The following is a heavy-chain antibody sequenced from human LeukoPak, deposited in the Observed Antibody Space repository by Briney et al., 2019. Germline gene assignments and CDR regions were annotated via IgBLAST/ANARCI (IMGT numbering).Heavy chain of an antibody. V-gene: IGHV4-61*01. CDR3: ARVQGVD. J-gene: IGHJ4*02. CDR2: IYYSGST. D-gene: IGHD3-16*01. CDR1: GGSVSSGSYY. Sequence: PSETLSLTCTVSGGSVSSGSYYWSWIRQPPGKGLEWIGYIYYSGSTNYNPSLKSRVTISVDTSKNQFSLKLSSVTAADTAVCYCARVQGVDWGQGILVTVSS.